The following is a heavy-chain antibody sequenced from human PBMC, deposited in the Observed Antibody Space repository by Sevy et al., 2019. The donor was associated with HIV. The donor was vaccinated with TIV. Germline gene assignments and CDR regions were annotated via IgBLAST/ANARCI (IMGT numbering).Heavy chain of an antibody. D-gene: IGHD2-2*03. CDR2: MNPNSGNT. J-gene: IGHJ5*02. CDR3: ARGTVLLGIVVVPAARGWFDP. CDR1: GYTFTNYD. V-gene: IGHV1-8*01. Sequence: ASVKVSCKASGYTFTNYDISWVRQATGQGLEWMGWMNPNSGNTGYAQKFQGRVTMTRNTSISTAYMELSSLRSEDTAVYYCARGTVLLGIVVVPAARGWFDPWGQGTLVTVSS.